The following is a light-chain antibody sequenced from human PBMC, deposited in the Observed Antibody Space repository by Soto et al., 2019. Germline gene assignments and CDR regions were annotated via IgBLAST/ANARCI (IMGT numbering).Light chain of an antibody. CDR1: KYDIGAYNF. J-gene: IGLJ1*01. CDR3: SSYSSSSIPYV. V-gene: IGLV2-14*01. Sequence: QSVLTQPASVSGSPGQSITISCTGTKYDIGAYNFVSWYQQYPGKAPKLMIYEVSNRPSGVSNRFSGSKSGSTASLTISGLQTEDEADYHCSSYSSSSIPYVFGTGTKVTVL. CDR2: EVS.